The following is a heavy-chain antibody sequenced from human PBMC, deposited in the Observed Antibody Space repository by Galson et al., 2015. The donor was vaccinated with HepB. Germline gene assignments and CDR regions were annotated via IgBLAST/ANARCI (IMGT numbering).Heavy chain of an antibody. CDR3: ARGFLLKGFDP. J-gene: IGHJ5*02. CDR2: AYYSTKWKT. Sequence: CAISGDSVSSTRAAWNWIRQSPSGGLEWLGRAYYSTKWKTDYAVSVKSRITISSDTSKNHLSLQLNSVTPEDTAVYYCARGFLLKGFDPWGQGTLVTVSS. D-gene: IGHD2/OR15-2a*01. V-gene: IGHV6-1*01. CDR1: GDSVSSTRAA.